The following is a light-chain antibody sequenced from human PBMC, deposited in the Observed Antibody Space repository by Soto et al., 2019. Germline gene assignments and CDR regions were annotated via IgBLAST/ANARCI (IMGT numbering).Light chain of an antibody. CDR1: QGVSTY. V-gene: IGKV3-11*01. CDR3: QHRSNWPPWS. Sequence: EIVLTQSPASLSLSPGERATPSCRSSQGVSTYLAWYQQKPGQAPRLLIYDASRRATGTPARFSGSGSGTDFTLTISSLEPEDLGVYFCQHRSNWPPWSFGQGTKVEI. J-gene: IGKJ1*01. CDR2: DAS.